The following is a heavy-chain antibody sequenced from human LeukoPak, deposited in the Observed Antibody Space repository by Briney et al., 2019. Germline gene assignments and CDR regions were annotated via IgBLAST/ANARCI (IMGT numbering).Heavy chain of an antibody. CDR3: ARLVSLTAGAFDL. V-gene: IGHV4-39*01. CDR2: IYYGGST. D-gene: IGHD1-14*01. J-gene: IGHJ3*01. Sequence: SETLSLTCTVSGGSIISSTSFWGWIRPPPGKGLEYIGNIYYGGSTYYNPSLKSRVTISVDTSKNQFSLKLSSVTAADTAFYYCARLVSLTAGAFDLWGQGTMVTVSS. CDR1: GGSIISSTSF.